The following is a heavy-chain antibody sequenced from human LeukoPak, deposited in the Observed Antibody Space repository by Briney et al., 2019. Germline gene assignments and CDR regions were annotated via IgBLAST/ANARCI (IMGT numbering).Heavy chain of an antibody. Sequence: SETLSLTCIVSGGSISSYYWNWIRQPPGKGLEWIGYIYYSGSTNYNPSLKSRVTMSVDTSKNQFSLKLSSVTAADTAVYYCARTYCSSTSCYARWFDPWGQGTLVTVSS. J-gene: IGHJ5*02. CDR3: ARTYCSSTSCYARWFDP. CDR1: GGSISSYY. D-gene: IGHD2-2*01. V-gene: IGHV4-59*12. CDR2: IYYSGST.